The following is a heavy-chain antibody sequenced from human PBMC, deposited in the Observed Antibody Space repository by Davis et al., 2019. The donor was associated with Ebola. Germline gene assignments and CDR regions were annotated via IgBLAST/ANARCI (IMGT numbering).Heavy chain of an antibody. J-gene: IGHJ6*02. V-gene: IGHV3-11*01. CDR1: GIAFFAYY. Sequence: GGSLRLSCAVSGIAFFAYYMTWIRQAPGKGLERVSYISNSGNTRYYADSVKGRITISRDNARNSLYLQMDSLRAEDTAVYYCAREEDSRSSWSYVMDVWGQGTTVTVSS. D-gene: IGHD4-11*01. CDR2: ISNSGNTR. CDR3: AREEDSRSSWSYVMDV.